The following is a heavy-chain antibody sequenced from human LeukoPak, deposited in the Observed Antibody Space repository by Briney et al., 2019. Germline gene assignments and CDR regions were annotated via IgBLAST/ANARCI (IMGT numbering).Heavy chain of an antibody. V-gene: IGHV3-21*01. J-gene: IGHJ4*02. Sequence: PGGSLRLSCAASGFTFTSYSMNWVRQAPGKGLEWVSSISSSSSYIYYADSVKGRFTVSRDNAKNSLYLQMNSLRAEDTAVYYCARDYYGSSGYCDYWGQGTLVTVSS. D-gene: IGHD3-22*01. CDR2: ISSSSSYI. CDR3: ARDYYGSSGYCDY. CDR1: GFTFTSYS.